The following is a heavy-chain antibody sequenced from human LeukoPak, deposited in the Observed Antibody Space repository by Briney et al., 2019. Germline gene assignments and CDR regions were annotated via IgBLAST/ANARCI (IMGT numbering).Heavy chain of an antibody. V-gene: IGHV1-2*06. CDR3: APSGRGGPYYFDY. Sequence: ASVKVSCKASGYTFTDYYMHWVRQAPGQGLEWMGRINPNSGVTNYAQKFQGRVTMTRDTSISTAYMELSRLTSDDTAVYYCAPSGRGGPYYFDYWGQGTLVTVSS. D-gene: IGHD3-10*01. J-gene: IGHJ4*02. CDR2: INPNSGVT. CDR1: GYTFTDYY.